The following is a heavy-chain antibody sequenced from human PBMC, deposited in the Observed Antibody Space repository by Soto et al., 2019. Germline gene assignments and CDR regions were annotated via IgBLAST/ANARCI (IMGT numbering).Heavy chain of an antibody. CDR2: IXSXGXX. CDR1: GGSISNYY. CDR3: ARRDGFSWYFDY. Sequence: SETRSLTCTVSGGSISNYYWSWIRQPAGKGLEWIGRIXSXGXXXYXXSLKSRLTMSLDTSKNQFSLKLSSVTAADTAVYYCARRDGFSWYFDYWGQGTLVTVSS. J-gene: IGHJ4*02. D-gene: IGHD6-13*01. V-gene: IGHV4-4*07.